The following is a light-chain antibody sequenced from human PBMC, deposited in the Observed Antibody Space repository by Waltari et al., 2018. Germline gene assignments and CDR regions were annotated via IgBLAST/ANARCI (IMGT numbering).Light chain of an antibody. Sequence: DIQMTQSPSTLSASIGDRVTITCRASQSISSWLAWYQQKSGKAPKLLIYKASTLESGVPSRFSGSGSGTEFTLTSSSLQPDDFATYYCQQYNSWWTFGQGTKVEIK. CDR1: QSISSW. CDR3: QQYNSWWT. J-gene: IGKJ1*01. CDR2: KAS. V-gene: IGKV1-5*03.